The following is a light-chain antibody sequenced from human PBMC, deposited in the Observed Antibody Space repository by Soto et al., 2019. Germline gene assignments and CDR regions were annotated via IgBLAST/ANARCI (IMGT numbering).Light chain of an antibody. V-gene: IGLV2-23*02. Sequence: QSVLTQPASVSGSPGQSITISCTGTSSDVGTYTLVSWYQHHPGKAPKLVIYEVNKRPAGVSKRFSGSKSGDTASLTISGLQAEDEADYYCSSYSGPTPFYGFGTGTKVTVL. CDR3: SSYSGPTPFYG. J-gene: IGLJ1*01. CDR2: EVN. CDR1: SSDVGTYTL.